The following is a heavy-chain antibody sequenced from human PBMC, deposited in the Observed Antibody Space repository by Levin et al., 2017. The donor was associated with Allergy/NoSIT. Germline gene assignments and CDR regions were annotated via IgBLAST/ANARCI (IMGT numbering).Heavy chain of an antibody. CDR3: ARGPDYGSFDY. CDR1: GFIVSSNY. J-gene: IGHJ4*02. CDR2: IYSGGSA. D-gene: IGHD4/OR15-4a*01. V-gene: IGHV3-53*01. Sequence: GESLKISCAASGFIVSSNYMTWVRQAPGKGLEWVSVIYSGGSAYADSVKGRFTISRDNSNNTVYLQMNSLRVEDTAVYYCARGPDYGSFDYWGQGTLVTVSS.